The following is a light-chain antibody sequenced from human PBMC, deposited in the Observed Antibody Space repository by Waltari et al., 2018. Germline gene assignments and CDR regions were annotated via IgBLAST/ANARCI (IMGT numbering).Light chain of an antibody. J-gene: IGKJ1*01. Sequence: DIQMTQSPPSLSASIGDRVTITCRASQYISRYVNWYQHRPGKAPKVLIFGASTLQSGVPSRFSGSGSGTDFTLTISSLQPEDSAAYYCQQTVTSTLTFGQGTKVEIK. CDR2: GAS. CDR3: QQTVTSTLT. V-gene: IGKV1-39*01. CDR1: QYISRY.